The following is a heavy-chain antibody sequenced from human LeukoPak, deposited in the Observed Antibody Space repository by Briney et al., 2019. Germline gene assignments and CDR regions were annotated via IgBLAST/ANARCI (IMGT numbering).Heavy chain of an antibody. J-gene: IGHJ4*02. CDR3: ARRRGGYLY. CDR2: INHSGST. D-gene: IGHD3-22*01. CDR1: GFTFSRYG. Sequence: PGGSLRLSCAASGFTFSRYGMSWIRQPPGKGLEWIGEINHSGSTNYNPSLKSRVTLSVDTSKSQFSLNLTSVTAADTAVYYCARRRGGYLYWGQGTLVTVSS. V-gene: IGHV4-34*08.